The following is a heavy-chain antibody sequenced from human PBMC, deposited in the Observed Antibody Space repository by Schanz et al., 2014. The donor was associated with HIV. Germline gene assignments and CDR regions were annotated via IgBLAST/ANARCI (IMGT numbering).Heavy chain of an antibody. J-gene: IGHJ4*02. V-gene: IGHV3-23*04. CDR3: AKFGRLLGNFDD. Sequence: VQLVGSGGGVVQPGRSLRLSCAASGFTFYTYAMTWVRQAPGKGLEGVSALSATGGTTFYADSVKGRFTISRDKSKNTLYLQMNSLRAEDTAVYYCAKFGRLLGNFDDWGQGTLVTVSS. CDR2: LSATGGTT. CDR1: GFTFYTYA. D-gene: IGHD2-15*01.